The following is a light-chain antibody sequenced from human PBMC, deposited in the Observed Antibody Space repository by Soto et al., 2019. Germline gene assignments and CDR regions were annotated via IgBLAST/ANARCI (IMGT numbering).Light chain of an antibody. CDR2: GAS. Sequence: EIVMTQSPATLSVSPGERATLSCRASQSVSSKLAWYQQKPGQGPRLLIYGASTRATGIPARFSGSGSGTEFPLTISTLQSADFAVYYCQHYSTWLWTFGQGTKVELK. J-gene: IGKJ1*01. CDR3: QHYSTWLWT. CDR1: QSVSSK. V-gene: IGKV3-15*01.